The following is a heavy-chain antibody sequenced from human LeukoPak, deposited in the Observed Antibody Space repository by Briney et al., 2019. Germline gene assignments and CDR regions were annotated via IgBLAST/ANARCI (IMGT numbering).Heavy chain of an antibody. Sequence: SETLSLTCAVYGGSFSGYYWSWIRQPPGKGLEWIGEINHSGSTNYNPSLKSRVTISVDRSKNQFSLKLSSVTAADTAIYYCARDGRAGSLFAYWGQGTLVTVSS. CDR3: ARDGRAGSLFAY. CDR2: INHSGST. J-gene: IGHJ4*02. CDR1: GGSFSGYY. D-gene: IGHD6-19*01. V-gene: IGHV4-34*01.